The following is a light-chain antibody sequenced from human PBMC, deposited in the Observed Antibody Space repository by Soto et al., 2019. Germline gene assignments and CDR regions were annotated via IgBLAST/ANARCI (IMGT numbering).Light chain of an antibody. V-gene: IGLV2-8*01. CDR3: SAYAGSNNYV. CDR2: EVS. Sequence: QSALTQPPSASGSPGQSVTVSCTGTSSDVGRYNAVFWFQQHPGKVPKLMIYEVSKRPSGVPDRFSGSKSGNTASLTVSGLQAEDGADYYCSAYAGSNNYVFGSGTKLTVL. J-gene: IGLJ1*01. CDR1: SSDVGRYNA.